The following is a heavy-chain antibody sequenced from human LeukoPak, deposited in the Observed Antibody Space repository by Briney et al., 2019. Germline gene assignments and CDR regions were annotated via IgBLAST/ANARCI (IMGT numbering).Heavy chain of an antibody. CDR3: ARFSTYYYGSGSYFFDY. CDR1: GGSISSYY. V-gene: IGHV4-59*01. D-gene: IGHD3-10*01. CDR2: IYYSGST. Sequence: PSETLSLTCTVSGGSISSYYWSWIRQPPGKGLEWIGYIYYSGSTNYNPSLKSRVTISVDTSKNQFSLKLSSVTAADTAVYYCARFSTYYYGSGSYFFDYWGQGTLVTVSS. J-gene: IGHJ4*02.